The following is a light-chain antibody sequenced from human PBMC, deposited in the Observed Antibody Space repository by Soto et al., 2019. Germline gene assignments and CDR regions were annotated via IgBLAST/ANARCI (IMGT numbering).Light chain of an antibody. Sequence: VHMTHSASTRSSSVLYIFTITCRSSQSITSWLDWYQQKPGKDTKLLIYKESTLESGVQSRFSGSGSGTEFTITISSLQPDDFARYYCQQYNRYPYTFGQGTKVDIK. CDR2: KES. J-gene: IGKJ2*01. CDR1: QSITSW. CDR3: QQYNRYPYT. V-gene: IGKV1-5*03.